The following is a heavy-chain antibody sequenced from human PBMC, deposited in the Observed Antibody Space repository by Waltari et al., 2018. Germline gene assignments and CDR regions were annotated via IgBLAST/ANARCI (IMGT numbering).Heavy chain of an antibody. D-gene: IGHD1-26*01. J-gene: IGHJ4*02. CDR2: IYSGGST. Sequence: EVQLVESGGGLVQPGGSLGLSCAASGFTVTRASLPWIRQAPGKGLEWVSSIYSGGSTYYADSVKGRFTISRDNSKNTVYLQMNSLRAEDTAVYYCARHWSGSYSDHWGQGTLVTVSS. CDR1: GFTVTRAS. V-gene: IGHV3-66*04. CDR3: ARHWSGSYSDH.